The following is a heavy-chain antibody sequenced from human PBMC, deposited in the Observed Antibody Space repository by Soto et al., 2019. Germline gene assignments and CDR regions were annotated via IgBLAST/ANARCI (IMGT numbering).Heavy chain of an antibody. V-gene: IGHV1-3*01. D-gene: IGHD2-15*01. CDR3: ARGIATGQLDP. J-gene: IGHJ5*02. CDR1: GYIFTAYS. Sequence: ASVKVSCKTSGYIFTAYSMHWVRQAPGQGLEWMGWINPDNGNTKSSQKFQDRVIITRDTSASTAYMDLSSLRSEDTAVYYCARGIATGQLDPWGQGTLVTVSS. CDR2: INPDNGNT.